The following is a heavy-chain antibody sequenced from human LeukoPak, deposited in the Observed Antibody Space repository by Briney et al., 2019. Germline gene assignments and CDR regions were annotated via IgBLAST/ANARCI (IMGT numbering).Heavy chain of an antibody. Sequence: ASVKVSCKASGYTFTGYYMHWVRQAPGQGLEWMGWINPNSGGTNYVQKFQGRVTMTRDTSISTAYMELSRLRSDDTAVYYCARDRQMVVAANWGQGTLVTVSS. V-gene: IGHV1-2*02. CDR3: ARDRQMVVAAN. D-gene: IGHD2-15*01. CDR1: GYTFTGYY. CDR2: INPNSGGT. J-gene: IGHJ4*02.